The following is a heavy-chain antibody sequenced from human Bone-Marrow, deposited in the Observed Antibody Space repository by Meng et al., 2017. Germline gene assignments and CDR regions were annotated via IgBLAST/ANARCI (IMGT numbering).Heavy chain of an antibody. CDR3: AREGRSHQVGVSVY. J-gene: IGHJ4*02. D-gene: IGHD2-21*01. CDR2: IYNSGST. V-gene: IGHV4-30-4*01. Sequence: QVQLQESGPGLVKPSQTLSLTRTAPGGFISSGDYYWSWIRQPPGKGLEWIGYIYNSGSTYYNPSLKSRVTISVDTSKNQFSLKLRFVTAADTAVYYCAREGRSHQVGVSVYWGQGNLVTVSS. CDR1: GGFISSGDYY.